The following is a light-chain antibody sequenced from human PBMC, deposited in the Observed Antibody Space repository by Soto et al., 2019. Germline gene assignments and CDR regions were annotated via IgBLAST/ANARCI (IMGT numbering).Light chain of an antibody. CDR2: DVS. V-gene: IGKV3-11*01. Sequence: EIVLTQSPATLSLSPGERATLSCRASQSVSSYLAWYQQRPGQAPRLLIYDVSNRANGIPARFSGSGSGTDFTLTISRLEPEDFAVYSCQQRRHWPPVFGGGTKVEIK. CDR3: QQRRHWPPV. J-gene: IGKJ4*01. CDR1: QSVSSY.